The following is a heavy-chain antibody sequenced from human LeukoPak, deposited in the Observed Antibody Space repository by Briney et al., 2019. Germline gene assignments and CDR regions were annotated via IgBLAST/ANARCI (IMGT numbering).Heavy chain of an antibody. D-gene: IGHD2-21*01. CDR1: GYTFTSYY. CDR2: INPSGGST. J-gene: IGHJ4*02. V-gene: IGHV1-46*01. Sequence: GASVKVSCKASGYTFTSYYMHWVRQAPGQGLEWMGIINPSGGSTSYAQKFQGRVTMTRDMSTSTVYMELSSLRSEDTAVYYCARGEVVEAPTRATDYWGQGTLVTVSS. CDR3: ARGEVVEAPTRATDY.